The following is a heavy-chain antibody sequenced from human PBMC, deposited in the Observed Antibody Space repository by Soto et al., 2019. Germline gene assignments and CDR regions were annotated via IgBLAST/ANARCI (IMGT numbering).Heavy chain of an antibody. Sequence: SQTLPLTCTASGGSISSGGYYWSWIRQHPGKGLEWIGYIYYSGSTYYNTSLKSRVTISVDTSKNQFSLKLSSGTAADTAVYYCARGTVTTYYFDYWGQGTLVTVSS. D-gene: IGHD4-4*01. V-gene: IGHV4-31*03. J-gene: IGHJ4*02. CDR1: GGSISSGGYY. CDR3: ARGTVTTYYFDY. CDR2: IYYSGST.